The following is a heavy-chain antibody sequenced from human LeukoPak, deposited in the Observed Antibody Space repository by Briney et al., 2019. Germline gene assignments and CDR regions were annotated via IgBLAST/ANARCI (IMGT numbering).Heavy chain of an antibody. CDR1: GYTFTGYY. Sequence: ASVTVSCTASGYTFTGYYMHWVRQAPGQGLEWMGWINSNSGGTNYEQKFPGRVTMTMDTSISTAYMELGRLRSDDTAVYYCARVVANDAFDIWGQGTMVTVSS. CDR3: ARVVANDAFDI. J-gene: IGHJ3*02. CDR2: INSNSGGT. D-gene: IGHD2-15*01. V-gene: IGHV1-2*02.